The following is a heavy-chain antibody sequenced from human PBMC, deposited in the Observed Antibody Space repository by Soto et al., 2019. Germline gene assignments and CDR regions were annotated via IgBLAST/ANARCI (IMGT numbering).Heavy chain of an antibody. CDR2: IYYSGST. CDR1: GGSISSGDYY. V-gene: IGHV4-30-4*01. D-gene: IGHD2-2*01. Sequence: SETLSLTCTVSGGSISSGDYYWSWIRQPPGKGLEWIGYIYYSGSTYYNPSLKSRVTISVDTSKNQFSLKLSSVTAADTAVYYCASYIVVVLAASRFDPWGQGTLVTVSS. CDR3: ASYIVVVLAASRFDP. J-gene: IGHJ5*02.